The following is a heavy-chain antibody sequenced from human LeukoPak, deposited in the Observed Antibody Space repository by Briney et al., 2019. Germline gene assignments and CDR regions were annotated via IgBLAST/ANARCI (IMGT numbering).Heavy chain of an antibody. Sequence: PSETLSLTCTVSGASISSGAYHWRWIRQAPGKGLEWIGQNGKSDDNPSLKSRVTISVDTSKNQLSLRLTSVTTADTALYFCATYYVGRGGSGYWGQGTLVTVSS. J-gene: IGHJ4*02. CDR1: GASISSGAYH. CDR3: ATYYVGRGGSGY. V-gene: IGHV4-30-4*01. D-gene: IGHD3-10*02. CDR2: NGKS.